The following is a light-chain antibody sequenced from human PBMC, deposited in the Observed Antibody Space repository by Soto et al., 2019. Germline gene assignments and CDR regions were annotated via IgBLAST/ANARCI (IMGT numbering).Light chain of an antibody. Sequence: DIVLTQTPLSSPVTLGQPASISCRSSQSLVHSDGNTYLSWFHQRPGQPPRLLIDKVSNRFSGVPDRFCGSGAGTDFTLKISRVEAEDVGIFCMQATQYRPYTFGQGTKLEIK. CDR2: KVS. V-gene: IGKV2-24*01. CDR3: MQATQYRPYT. CDR1: QSLVHSDGNTY. J-gene: IGKJ2*01.